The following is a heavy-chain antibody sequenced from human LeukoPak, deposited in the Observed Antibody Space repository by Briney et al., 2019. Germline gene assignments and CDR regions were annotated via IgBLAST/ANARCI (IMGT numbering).Heavy chain of an antibody. CDR2: ISSSSSYI. CDR1: GFTFSSYS. J-gene: IGHJ4*02. CDR3: ARENNWNYDDY. V-gene: IGHV3-21*01. D-gene: IGHD1-20*01. Sequence: GGSLRLSCAASGFTFSSYSMNWVRQAPGKGLEWVSSISSSSSYICYADSVKGRFTISRDNAKNSLYLQMNSLRAEDTAVYYCARENNWNYDDYWGQGTLVTVSS.